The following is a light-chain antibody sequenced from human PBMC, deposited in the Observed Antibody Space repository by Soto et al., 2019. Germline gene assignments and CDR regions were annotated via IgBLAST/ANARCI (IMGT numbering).Light chain of an antibody. J-gene: IGKJ4*01. CDR2: GAS. CDR3: QQDNNWPLT. CDR1: QSVSSN. V-gene: IGKV3-15*01. Sequence: EIVMTQSPATLSVSPGERATLSCRASQSVSSNLAWYQQKPGQAPRLLIYGASTRATGIPARFSGSGSGTEFTLTISSLQSEDFAVYYCQQDNNWPLTFGGGTKVDIK.